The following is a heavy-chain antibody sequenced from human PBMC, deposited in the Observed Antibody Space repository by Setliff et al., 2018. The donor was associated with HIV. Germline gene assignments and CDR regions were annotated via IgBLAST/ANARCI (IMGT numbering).Heavy chain of an antibody. CDR1: GFTFSGSA. CDR2: IRSKAFNYAT. CDR3: DMSYTDTSGYLN. J-gene: IGHJ4*02. D-gene: IGHD3-22*01. Sequence: PGGSLRLSCAASGFTFSGSAMHWVRQASGKGLEWVGRIRSKAFNYATSYAASVNVRLTISRDDSQNTAYLQMNSLKTEDTAVYYCDMSYTDTSGYLNWGQGTLVTVSS. V-gene: IGHV3-73*01.